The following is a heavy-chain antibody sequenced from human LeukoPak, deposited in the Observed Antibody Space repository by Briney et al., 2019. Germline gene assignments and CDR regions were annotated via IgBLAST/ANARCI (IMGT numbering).Heavy chain of an antibody. Sequence: GGSLRLSCAASGFTFSSYAMSWVRQAPGKGLEWVSTISYSGGSTYYADSVKGRFTISRDNSKNTLYLQMNSLRAEDTAVYYCAKVAAAGRNYFDYWGQGTLVTVSS. CDR2: ISYSGGST. D-gene: IGHD6-13*01. CDR1: GFTFSSYA. CDR3: AKVAAAGRNYFDY. V-gene: IGHV3-23*01. J-gene: IGHJ4*02.